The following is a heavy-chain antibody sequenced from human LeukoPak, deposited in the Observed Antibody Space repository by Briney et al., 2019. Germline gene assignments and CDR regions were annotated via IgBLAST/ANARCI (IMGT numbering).Heavy chain of an antibody. CDR1: GFTFSSYA. D-gene: IGHD3-3*01. CDR2: ISYDGSNK. J-gene: IGHJ4*02. CDR3: ASGMREVYDFWSGYYESVDY. Sequence: GGSLRLSCAASGFTFSSYAMHWVRQAPGKGLEWVAVISYDGSNKYYADSVKGRFTISRDNSKNTLYLQMNSLRAEDTAVYYCASGMREVYDFWSGYYESVDYWGQGTLVTVSS. V-gene: IGHV3-30-3*01.